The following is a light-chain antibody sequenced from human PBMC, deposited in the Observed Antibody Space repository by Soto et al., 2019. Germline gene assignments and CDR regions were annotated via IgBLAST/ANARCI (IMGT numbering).Light chain of an antibody. CDR1: QSISSW. J-gene: IGKJ1*01. CDR3: QQYNSYWT. CDR2: DAS. Sequence: IQMTQSQSTMSASVGVRGISKCRASQSISSWLAWYQQKPGKAPKLLIYDASSLESGVPSRFSGSGSGTEFTLTISSLQPDDFATYYCQQYNSYWTFGQGTKVDI. V-gene: IGKV1-5*01.